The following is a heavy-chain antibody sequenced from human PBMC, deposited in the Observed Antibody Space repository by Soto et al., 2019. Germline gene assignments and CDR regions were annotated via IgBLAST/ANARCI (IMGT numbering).Heavy chain of an antibody. CDR3: AGGYDFGGGMDV. Sequence: QVQLVQSGAEEKKPGASVKVSCKASGYTFTSYAMHWVRQAPGQRLEWMGWINAGNGNTKYSQKFQGRVTITRDTTASTVYMEISRLRSEAAAVYYGAGGYDFGGGMDVWGQGTTVTVSS. J-gene: IGHJ6*02. D-gene: IGHD3-16*01. CDR1: GYTFTSYA. V-gene: IGHV1-3*05. CDR2: INAGNGNT.